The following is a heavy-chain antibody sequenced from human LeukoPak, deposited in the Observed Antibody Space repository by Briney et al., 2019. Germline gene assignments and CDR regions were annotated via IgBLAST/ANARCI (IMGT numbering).Heavy chain of an antibody. J-gene: IGHJ4*02. CDR2: IYYSGST. CDR3: ARDDGRGVVTPY. Sequence: SETLSLTCTVSGGSISSYYWSWIRQPPGKGLEWIGYIYYSGSTNYNPSLKSRVTISVDTSKNQFSLKLSSVTAADTAVYYCARDDGRGVVTPYWGQGTLVTVSS. CDR1: GGSISSYY. V-gene: IGHV4-59*01. D-gene: IGHD2-21*02.